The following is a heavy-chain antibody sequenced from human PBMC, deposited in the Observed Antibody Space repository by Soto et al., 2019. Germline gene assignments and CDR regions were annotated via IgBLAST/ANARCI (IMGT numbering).Heavy chain of an antibody. D-gene: IGHD3-3*01. CDR2: INPNSGGT. J-gene: IGHJ4*02. CDR1: GYTFTGYY. Sequence: ASVKVSCKASGYTFTGYYMHWVRQAPGQGLEWMGWINPNSGGTNYARKFQGWVTMTRDTSISTAYMELSRLRSDDTAVYYCARGRREGSGNYDFWSGYYHWGQGTLVTVSS. V-gene: IGHV1-2*04. CDR3: ARGRREGSGNYDFWSGYYH.